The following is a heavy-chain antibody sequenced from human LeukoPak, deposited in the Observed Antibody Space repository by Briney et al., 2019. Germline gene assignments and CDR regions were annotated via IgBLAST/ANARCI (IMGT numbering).Heavy chain of an antibody. J-gene: IGHJ5*02. V-gene: IGHV3-43*02. CDR3: AKNGYNFHRIQYNWFDP. CDR2: ISGDGGST. Sequence: GGSLRLSCAASGFTFDDYAMHWVRQAPGKGLEWVSLISGDGGSTDYADSVKGRFTISRDNSKNSLYLQMNSLRTEDTALYYCAKNGYNFHRIQYNWFDPWAREPWSPSPQ. D-gene: IGHD5-24*01. CDR1: GFTFDDYA.